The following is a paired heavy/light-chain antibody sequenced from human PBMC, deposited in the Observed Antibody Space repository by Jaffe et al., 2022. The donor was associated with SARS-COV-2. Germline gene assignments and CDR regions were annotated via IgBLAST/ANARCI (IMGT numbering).Heavy chain of an antibody. CDR1: GITLNNYN. CDR2: IDPSSSYI. V-gene: IGHV3-21*01. Sequence: EVQLVESGGGLVKPGGSLRLSCEASGITLNNYNMNWVRQAPGKGLEWVSSIDPSSSYIYYADSVKGRFTISRDNAKNSLYLQMNSLRVEDTAVYYCARDRHGDYAFDYWGRGALVTVSS. D-gene: IGHD4-17*01. J-gene: IGHJ4*02. CDR3: ARDRHGDYAFDY.
Light chain of an antibody. V-gene: IGLV3-19*01. CDR2: NEN. J-gene: IGLJ2*01. Sequence: SSELTQDPAVSVALGQTVMITCQGDSLRSYYASWYQQKPGQAPILVIYNENNRPSGIPDRFSGSSSGNTASLTITGAHAEDEADYYCNSRDRSANRLFGGGTKLTVL. CDR1: SLRSYY. CDR3: NSRDRSANRL.